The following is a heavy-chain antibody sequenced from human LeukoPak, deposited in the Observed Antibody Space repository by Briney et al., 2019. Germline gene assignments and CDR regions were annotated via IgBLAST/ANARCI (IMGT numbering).Heavy chain of an antibody. D-gene: IGHD1-26*01. J-gene: IGHJ3*02. CDR3: AREGGSQWEHNAFDI. CDR2: INPNSGGT. V-gene: IGHV1-2*02. Sequence: ASVKVSCKASGYTFTGYYMHWVRQAPGQGLEWMGWINPNSGGTNYAPKFQGRVTITRDTSISTAYMELSRLRSDDTAVYYCAREGGSQWEHNAFDIWGQGTMVTVSS. CDR1: GYTFTGYY.